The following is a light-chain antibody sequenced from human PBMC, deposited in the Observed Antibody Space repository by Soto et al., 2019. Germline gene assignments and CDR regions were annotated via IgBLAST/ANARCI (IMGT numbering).Light chain of an antibody. V-gene: IGLV1-40*01. CDR3: QSYDSSLSGSRVV. Sequence: QSVLTQPPSVSGAPGQRVTISCTGSSSNIGAGYDVHWYQQLPGTAPKLLIYGNSNRPSAVPDRFSGSKSGTSASLAITGLQAEDEADYYCQSYDSSLSGSRVVFGGGTKLTVL. J-gene: IGLJ2*01. CDR2: GNS. CDR1: SSNIGAGYD.